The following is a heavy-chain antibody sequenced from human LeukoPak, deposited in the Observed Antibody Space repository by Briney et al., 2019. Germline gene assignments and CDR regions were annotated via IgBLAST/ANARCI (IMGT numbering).Heavy chain of an antibody. J-gene: IGHJ5*02. CDR1: GGTFSSYA. Sequence: ASVKVSCKASGGTFSSYAISWVGQAPGQGLEWMGGIIPIFGTANYAQKFQGRVTITADESTSTAYMELSSLRSEDTAVYYCARDGTAGTSLYNWFDPWGQGTLVTVSS. V-gene: IGHV1-69*13. CDR3: ARDGTAGTSLYNWFDP. D-gene: IGHD2-2*01. CDR2: IIPIFGTA.